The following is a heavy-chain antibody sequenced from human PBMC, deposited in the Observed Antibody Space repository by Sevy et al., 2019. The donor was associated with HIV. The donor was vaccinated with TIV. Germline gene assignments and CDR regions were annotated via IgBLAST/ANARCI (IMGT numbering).Heavy chain of an antibody. Sequence: GGSLRLSCEASGFTLNNALMSWVRQAPGKGLEWVGRIKRKIDGATRDFAAPVKGRFAISRDDSKNTLYLQMNSLKTEDTAVYYCTAGVGTSDFDYWGRGILVTVSS. J-gene: IGHJ4*02. CDR1: GFTLNNAL. CDR3: TAGVGTSDFDY. D-gene: IGHD1-26*01. V-gene: IGHV3-15*01. CDR2: IKRKIDGATR.